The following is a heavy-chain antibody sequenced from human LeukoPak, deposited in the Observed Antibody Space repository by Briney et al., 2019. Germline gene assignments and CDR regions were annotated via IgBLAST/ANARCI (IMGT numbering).Heavy chain of an antibody. J-gene: IGHJ4*02. Sequence: GGSLRLSCAASGFTFSSYGMHWVRQAPGKGLEWVAFIRHDGSNKYYADSVKGRFTISRDNSKNTLYLQMNSLRAEDTAVYYCAKGSSSSRHLDYWGQGTLVTVSS. D-gene: IGHD6-6*01. V-gene: IGHV3-30*02. CDR2: IRHDGSNK. CDR3: AKGSSSSRHLDY. CDR1: GFTFSSYG.